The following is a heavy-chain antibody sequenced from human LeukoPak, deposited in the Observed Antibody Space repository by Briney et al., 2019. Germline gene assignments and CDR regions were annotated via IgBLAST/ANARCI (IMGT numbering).Heavy chain of an antibody. D-gene: IGHD3-16*01. CDR3: ARDRHYDYVWGSSH. Sequence: ASVKVSCKTSGYTFTSYAISWVRQAPGQGLEWMGWIRAYNGNTKHAQKVQVRVTMTTDTSTSTSYMELRSLRSDDTAVYYCARDRHYDYVWGSSHWGQGTLVTVSS. V-gene: IGHV1-18*01. J-gene: IGHJ4*02. CDR1: GYTFTSYA. CDR2: IRAYNGNT.